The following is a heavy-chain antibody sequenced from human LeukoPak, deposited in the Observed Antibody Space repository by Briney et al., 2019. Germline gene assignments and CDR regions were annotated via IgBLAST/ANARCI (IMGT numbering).Heavy chain of an antibody. V-gene: IGHV1-2*02. J-gene: IGHJ4*02. CDR2: IRPNNGDT. CDR1: GYTFSGTGWY. D-gene: IGHD3-10*01. CDR3: ARDGPAQMVDLDY. Sequence: GASVKVSCKASGYTFSGTGWYLYWLRQAPGQGLECMGWIRPNNGDTAYAQKFEGRVAMTRDTSISTAYMELRRLRPDDTAVYFCARDGPAQMVDLDYWGQGTLVTVSS.